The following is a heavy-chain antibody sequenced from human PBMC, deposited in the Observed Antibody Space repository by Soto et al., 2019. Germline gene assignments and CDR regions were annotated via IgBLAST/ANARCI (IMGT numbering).Heavy chain of an antibody. V-gene: IGHV1-2*02. CDR2: ISPRSGGT. D-gene: IGHD3-9*01. CDR1: GYTFIDYY. Sequence: ASVKVSCKASGYTFIDYYMHWVRQAPGQGFEWMGRISPRSGGTNYAQKFQGRVTMTWDTSLNTDYMELSSLISEDTAVYYCARPPGYISDWYYFDLWGQGTPVTVSS. J-gene: IGHJ4*02. CDR3: ARPPGYISDWYYFDL.